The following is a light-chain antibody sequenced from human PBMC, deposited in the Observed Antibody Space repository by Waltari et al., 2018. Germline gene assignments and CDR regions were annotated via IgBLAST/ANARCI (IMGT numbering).Light chain of an antibody. V-gene: IGKV4-1*01. CDR1: QSLFSTPNSKTY. CDR3: QQYNNWPRT. J-gene: IGKJ1*01. Sequence: DIVMTQSPDFLAVSLGERATINCKSSQSLFSTPNSKTYISWYQQKPGQPPKLLIYWASTRGSGVPDRFSGSGSGTDFTLTISSLQSEDFAFYYCQQYNNWPRTFGQGTKVEIK. CDR2: WAS.